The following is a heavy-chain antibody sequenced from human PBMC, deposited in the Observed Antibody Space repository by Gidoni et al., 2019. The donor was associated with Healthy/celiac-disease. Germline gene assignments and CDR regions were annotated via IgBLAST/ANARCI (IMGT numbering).Heavy chain of an antibody. D-gene: IGHD5-18*01. CDR3: ARDWHVDTFGYGMDV. J-gene: IGHJ6*02. V-gene: IGHV1-69*01. CDR2: FGTA. Sequence: FGTANYAQKFQGRVTITADESTSTAYMELSSLRSEDTAVYYCARDWHVDTFGYGMDVWGQGTTVTVSS.